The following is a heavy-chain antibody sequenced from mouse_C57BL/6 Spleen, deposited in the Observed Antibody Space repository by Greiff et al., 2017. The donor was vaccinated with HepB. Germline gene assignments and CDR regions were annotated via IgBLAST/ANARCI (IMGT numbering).Heavy chain of an antibody. Sequence: VQLQQSGPELVKPGASVKISCKASGYAFSSSWMNWVKQRPGKGLEWIGRIYPGDGGTNYNGKFKGKATLTADKASSTAYTQLSSLTSEDSAVYFCARSGGYGSSYDYFDYWGQGTTLTVSS. CDR1: GYAFSSSW. CDR2: IYPGDGGT. D-gene: IGHD1-1*01. CDR3: ARSGGYGSSYDYFDY. V-gene: IGHV1-82*01. J-gene: IGHJ2*01.